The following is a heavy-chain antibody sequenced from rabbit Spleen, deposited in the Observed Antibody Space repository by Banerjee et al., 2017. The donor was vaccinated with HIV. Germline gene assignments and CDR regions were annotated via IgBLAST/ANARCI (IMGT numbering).Heavy chain of an antibody. CDR2: IDTGNGVT. J-gene: IGHJ3*01. Sequence: QEQLEESGGGLVKPEGSLTLTCKASGFSFSDRDVMCWVRQAPGKGLEWIGCIDTGNGVTYYTTWAKGRFTISKTSSTTVTLQVTSLTTADTATYFCARAPDSGYWAVALDLWGQGTLVTVS. D-gene: IGHD1-1*01. V-gene: IGHV1S45*01. CDR1: GFSFSDRDV. CDR3: ARAPDSGYWAVALDL.